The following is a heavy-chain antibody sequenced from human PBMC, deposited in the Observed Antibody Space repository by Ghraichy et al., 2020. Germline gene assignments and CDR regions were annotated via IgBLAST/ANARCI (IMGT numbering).Heavy chain of an antibody. D-gene: IGHD6-19*01. Sequence: SGPTLVKPTQTLTLTCTFSGFSLSTRAVGVGWVRQPPGKALEWLAFIYWDDATYYNSSLRSRLTITKDTPKNQVVLTMTNMDPEDTGTYNCPHGSGWLLDWWGQGTLVSVSS. J-gene: IGHJ4*02. CDR2: IYWDDAT. CDR1: GFSLSTRAVG. CDR3: PHGSGWLLDW. V-gene: IGHV2-5*02.